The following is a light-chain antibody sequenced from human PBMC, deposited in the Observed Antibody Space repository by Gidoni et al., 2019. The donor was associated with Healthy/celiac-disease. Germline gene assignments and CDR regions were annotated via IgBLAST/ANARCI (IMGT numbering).Light chain of an antibody. J-gene: IGLJ1*01. Sequence: SYVLTQPPSFSLAPVQTARITCGGNNIGSKSVHWSQQKPGQAPVLVVYDDSDRPSGIPERFSGANSGNTDTLTISRVEDGDEDDYYCQVWDSSSDHYVFGNGTKVTVL. V-gene: IGLV3-21*02. CDR1: NIGSKS. CDR3: QVWDSSSDHYV. CDR2: DDS.